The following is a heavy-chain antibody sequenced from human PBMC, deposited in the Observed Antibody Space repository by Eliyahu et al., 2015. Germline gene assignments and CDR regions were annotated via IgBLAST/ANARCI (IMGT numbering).Heavy chain of an antibody. D-gene: IGHD3-9*01. CDR2: IYXSGXT. CDR1: GGSISSSXXX. V-gene: IGHV4-39*01. Sequence: QLQLQESGPGLVKPSETLSLTCTVSGGSISSSXXXWGWIRQPPGKGLEWIGSIYXSGXTYSNPSLKSRVTISVDTSKNQFSLKLSSVTAADTAVYYCATPHPDILTGYDYDAFDIWGQGTMVTVSS. CDR3: ATPHPDILTGYDYDAFDI. J-gene: IGHJ3*02.